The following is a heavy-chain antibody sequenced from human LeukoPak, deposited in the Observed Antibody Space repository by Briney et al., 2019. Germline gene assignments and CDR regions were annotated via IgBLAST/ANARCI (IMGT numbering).Heavy chain of an antibody. CDR1: GYTFTSYA. D-gene: IGHD6-19*01. J-gene: IGHJ4*02. V-gene: IGHV1-3*01. Sequence: GASVKVSCKASGYTFTSYAMHWVRQAPGQGLEWMGWINAGNGNTKYSQKFQGRVTITRDTSASTAYMELSSLRSEDTAVYYCARDGGSGWSGFDYWGQGTLVTVSS. CDR2: INAGNGNT. CDR3: ARDGGSGWSGFDY.